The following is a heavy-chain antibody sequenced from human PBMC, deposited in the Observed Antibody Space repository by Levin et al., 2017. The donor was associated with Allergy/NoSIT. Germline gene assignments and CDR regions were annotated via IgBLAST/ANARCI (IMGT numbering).Heavy chain of an antibody. V-gene: IGHV4-59*01. Sequence: SQTLSLTCTVSGGSIRSYYWSWIRQPPGKGLEWIGYIYYSGSTNYNPSLKSRVTISVDTSKNQFSLKLSSVTAADTAVYYCARDGTTGTFDYWGQGTLVTVSS. J-gene: IGHJ4*02. CDR1: GGSIRSYY. D-gene: IGHD4-11*01. CDR3: ARDGTTGTFDY. CDR2: IYYSGST.